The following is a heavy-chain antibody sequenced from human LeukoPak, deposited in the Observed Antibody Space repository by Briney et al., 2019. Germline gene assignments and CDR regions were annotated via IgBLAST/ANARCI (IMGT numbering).Heavy chain of an antibody. D-gene: IGHD3-10*01. CDR2: IIPIFGTA. Sequence: ASVKVSCKSSGGTFSSYAISWVRQAPGQGLEWMGGIIPIFGTANYAQKFQGRVTITADESTSTAYMELSSLRSEDTAVYYCARASSGSFTIDYWGQGTLVTVSS. V-gene: IGHV1-69*01. CDR1: GGTFSSYA. CDR3: ARASSGSFTIDY. J-gene: IGHJ4*02.